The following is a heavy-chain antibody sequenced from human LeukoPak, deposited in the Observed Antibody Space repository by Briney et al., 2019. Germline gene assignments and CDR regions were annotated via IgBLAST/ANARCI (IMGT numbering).Heavy chain of an antibody. CDR3: ARHGNRNIVVVPAAILDRSFDS. CDR1: GGSISSSSYY. J-gene: IGHJ4*02. V-gene: IGHV4-39*01. D-gene: IGHD2-2*02. Sequence: SETLSLTCTVSGGSISSSSYYWGWIRQPPGKGLEWIGNIYYSGSTYYNPSLKSRVTISLDTSKNQFSLKLSSVTAADTAVYFCARHGNRNIVVVPAAILDRSFDSWGQGTLVTVSS. CDR2: IYYSGST.